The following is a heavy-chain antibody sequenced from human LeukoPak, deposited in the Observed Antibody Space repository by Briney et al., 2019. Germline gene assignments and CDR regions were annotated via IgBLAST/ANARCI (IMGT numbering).Heavy chain of an antibody. J-gene: IGHJ2*01. V-gene: IGHV3-20*04. CDR3: VRDRGYAASWYSRSGYFDL. CDR2: TNWNGGNT. D-gene: IGHD6-13*01. Sequence: GGSLRLSCAASGFTFDDYGMSWVRQVPGKGLEWVSGTNWNGGNTGYSDSVNGRFTISRENAKNSQSLKMNSLRDEDTALYYCVRDRGYAASWYSRSGYFDLWGRGTLVTVSS. CDR1: GFTFDDYG.